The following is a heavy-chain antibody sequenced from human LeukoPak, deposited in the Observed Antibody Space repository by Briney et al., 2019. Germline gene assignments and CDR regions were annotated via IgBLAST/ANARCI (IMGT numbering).Heavy chain of an antibody. CDR1: GGSISSGGYS. CDR3: ARVGARSCFDY. Sequence: SQTLSLTCAVSGGSISSGGYSWSCIRQPPGQGLEWIGYIYHSGSTYYNPSLKSRVTISVDRSKNQFSLKLSSVTAADTAVYYCARVGARSCFDYWGQGTLVTVSS. D-gene: IGHD6-13*01. J-gene: IGHJ4*02. CDR2: IYHSGST. V-gene: IGHV4-30-2*01.